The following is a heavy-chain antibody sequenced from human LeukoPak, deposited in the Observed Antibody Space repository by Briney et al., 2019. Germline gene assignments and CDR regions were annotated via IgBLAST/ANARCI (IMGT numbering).Heavy chain of an antibody. Sequence: GGSLRLSCAASGFTFSSYAMHWVRQAPGKGLEWVAVISYDGSDKYYADSVEGRFTISRDNSKNTLYLQMNSLRAEDTAVYYCARALGTVTTVWFDPWGQGTLVTVSS. J-gene: IGHJ5*02. CDR3: ARALGTVTTVWFDP. D-gene: IGHD4-17*01. CDR1: GFTFSSYA. CDR2: ISYDGSDK. V-gene: IGHV3-30-3*01.